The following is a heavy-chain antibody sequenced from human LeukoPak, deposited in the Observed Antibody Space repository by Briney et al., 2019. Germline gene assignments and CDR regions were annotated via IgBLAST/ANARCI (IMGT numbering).Heavy chain of an antibody. D-gene: IGHD3-22*01. Sequence: SETLSLTCAVYGGSFSGYYWSWIRQPPGKGLEWIGEINHSGSTNYKPSLKSRVTISVDTSKNQFSLKLSSVTAADTAVYYCAGRDYYDSSGHGYWGQGTLVTVSS. CDR2: INHSGST. CDR1: GGSFSGYY. CDR3: AGRDYYDSSGHGY. V-gene: IGHV4-34*01. J-gene: IGHJ4*02.